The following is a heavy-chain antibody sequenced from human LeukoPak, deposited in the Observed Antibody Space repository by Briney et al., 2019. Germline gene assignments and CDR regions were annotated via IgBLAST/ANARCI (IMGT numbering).Heavy chain of an antibody. Sequence: GGSLRLSCAASGLTFSSYAMSWVRQAPGKGLEWVSAISGSGGSTYYADSVKGRFTISRDNSKNTLYLQMNSLRAEDTAVYYCAKDSGGWFGELYNYWGQGTLVTVSS. V-gene: IGHV3-23*01. CDR1: GLTFSSYA. CDR2: ISGSGGST. CDR3: AKDSGGWFGELYNY. D-gene: IGHD3-10*01. J-gene: IGHJ4*02.